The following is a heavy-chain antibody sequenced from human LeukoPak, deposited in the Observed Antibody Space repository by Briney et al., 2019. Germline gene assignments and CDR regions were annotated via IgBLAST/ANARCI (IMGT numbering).Heavy chain of an antibody. Sequence: RAGGSLRLSCAASGFTFSSYSMNWVRQAPGKGLEWVSYISSSSSTIYYADSVKGRFTISRDNAKNSLYLQMNSLRAEDTAVYYCARDRWEWSNWFDPWGQGTLVTVSS. J-gene: IGHJ5*02. V-gene: IGHV3-48*01. CDR1: GFTFSSYS. D-gene: IGHD3-3*01. CDR3: ARDRWEWSNWFDP. CDR2: ISSSSSTI.